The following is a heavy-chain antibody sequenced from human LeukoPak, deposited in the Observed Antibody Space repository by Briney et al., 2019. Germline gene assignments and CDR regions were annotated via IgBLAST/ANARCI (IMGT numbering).Heavy chain of an antibody. CDR1: GGSITSYY. CDR2: ISDTGST. J-gene: IGHJ3*02. CDR3: ARGRFGVQDI. D-gene: IGHD3-16*01. V-gene: IGHV4-59*01. Sequence: PSETLSLTCTVSGGSITSYYWSWIRQPPGKGLEWIEYISDTGSTNYNPSLKTRVTISVDTSKNQFSLKLRSVTAADTAVYYCARGRFGVQDIWGQGTMVTVSS.